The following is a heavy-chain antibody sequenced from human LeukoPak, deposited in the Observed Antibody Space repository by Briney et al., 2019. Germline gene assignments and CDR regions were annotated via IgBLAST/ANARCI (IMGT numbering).Heavy chain of an antibody. CDR3: ARDKRPITHAFDL. CDR1: GFTFSTYI. CDR2: SSSSSSSI. J-gene: IGHJ3*01. D-gene: IGHD3-10*01. Sequence: GGSLRLSCEASGFTFSTYIMNWVRQAPGKGLEWVSSSSSSSSSIYYTDSVKGRFTISRDNAKNSLYLQMNSLRAEDTAVYYCARDKRPITHAFDLWGRGTMVTVSS. V-gene: IGHV3-21*01.